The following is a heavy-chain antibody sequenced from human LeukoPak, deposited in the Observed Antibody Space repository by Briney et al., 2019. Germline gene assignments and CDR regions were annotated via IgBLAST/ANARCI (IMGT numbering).Heavy chain of an antibody. Sequence: GASVKVSCKASGYTFTSYYIHWVRQAPGQGLEWXXXXXXXXGTSSSAHNFQGRITMTRDTSTTTVHMELSSLRSEDTAMYYCARIPYCAGGNCYSSPTLNFDYWGQGTLVTVTS. CDR3: ARIPYCAGGNCYSSPTLNFDY. J-gene: IGHJ4*02. CDR2: XXXXXGTS. D-gene: IGHD2-15*01. V-gene: IGHV1-46*01. CDR1: GYTFTSYY.